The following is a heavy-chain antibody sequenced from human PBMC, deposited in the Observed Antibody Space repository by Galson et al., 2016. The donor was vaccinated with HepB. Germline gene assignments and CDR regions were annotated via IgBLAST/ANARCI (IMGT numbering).Heavy chain of an antibody. Sequence: SVKVSCKASGGFFSDYVINWVRQAPGQGLEWMGGIIAKSGSANYAQRFQGRVTITADGSTTTAYMELTSLRSEDTAVYYCARNYYASGSYYRLPKYQAFDIWGQGTIITVSS. CDR3: ARNYYASGSYYRLPKYQAFDI. J-gene: IGHJ3*02. V-gene: IGHV1-69*13. CDR1: GGFFSDYV. CDR2: IIAKSGSA. D-gene: IGHD3-10*01.